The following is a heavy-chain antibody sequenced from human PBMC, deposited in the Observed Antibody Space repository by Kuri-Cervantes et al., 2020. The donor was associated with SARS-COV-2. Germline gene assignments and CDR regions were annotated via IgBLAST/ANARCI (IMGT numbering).Heavy chain of an antibody. CDR1: GVSFWGYY. CDR3: ARARRITIFGVVTHFDY. V-gene: IGHV4-34*01. J-gene: IGHJ4*02. CDR2: INHSGST. D-gene: IGHD3-3*01. Sequence: SQTLSLTCAVYGVSFWGYYWSWLRQPPGKGLEWIGEINHSGSTNYNPSLKSRVTISVDTSKNQFSLKLSSVTAAETAVYYCARARRITIFGVVTHFDYWGQGTLVTVSP.